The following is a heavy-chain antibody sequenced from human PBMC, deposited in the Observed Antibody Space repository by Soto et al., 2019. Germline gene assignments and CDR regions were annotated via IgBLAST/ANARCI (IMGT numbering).Heavy chain of an antibody. CDR2: ISGSGGTT. V-gene: IGHV3-23*01. Sequence: GGSLRLSCAASGFIFSSYAMNWVRQAPGKGLEWVSAISGSGGTTYYSDSVKGRFTISRDNSKNTVYLQMNDLRVEDAAEYFCAKDSWAIFGVPAGEYYAMDVWGQGTTVTVSS. J-gene: IGHJ6*02. CDR1: GFIFSSYA. D-gene: IGHD3-3*01. CDR3: AKDSWAIFGVPAGEYYAMDV.